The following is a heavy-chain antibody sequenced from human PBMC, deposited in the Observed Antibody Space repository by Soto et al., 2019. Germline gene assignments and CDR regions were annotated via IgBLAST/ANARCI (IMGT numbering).Heavy chain of an antibody. CDR2: IRSKAYGGTT. D-gene: IGHD2-15*01. CDR1: GFTFGDYA. J-gene: IGHJ6*02. Sequence: SLRLSCTASGFTFGDYAMSWVRQAPGKGLEWVGFIRSKAYGGTTEYAASVKGRFTISRDDSKSIAYLQMNSLKTEDTAVYYCTRDPYCSGGSCYSWGYYYYGMDVWGQGTTVTVSS. V-gene: IGHV3-49*04. CDR3: TRDPYCSGGSCYSWGYYYYGMDV.